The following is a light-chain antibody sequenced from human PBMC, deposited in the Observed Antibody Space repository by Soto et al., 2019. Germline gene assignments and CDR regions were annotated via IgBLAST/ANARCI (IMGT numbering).Light chain of an antibody. Sequence: EIGLTQSTATLSLSPGERVTLSCRASQSVSNSLAWYQQKPGQPPRLLIYDVSNRATGIPARFSGSGSGTDFTLTITSLEPEDFAVYFCHQRYNWPRVTFGQGTRLEIK. V-gene: IGKV3-11*01. CDR2: DVS. CDR3: HQRYNWPRVT. CDR1: QSVSNS. J-gene: IGKJ5*01.